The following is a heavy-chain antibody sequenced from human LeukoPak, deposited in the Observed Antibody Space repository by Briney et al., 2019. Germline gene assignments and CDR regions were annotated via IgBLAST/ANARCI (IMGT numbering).Heavy chain of an antibody. V-gene: IGHV3-21*01. CDR2: ISSSSSYI. CDR1: GFTFSSYS. D-gene: IGHD4-17*01. Sequence: GGSLRLSCAASGFTFSSYSMNWVRQAPGKGLEWVSSISSSSSYIYYADSVKGRFTISRDNAKNSLYLQMNSLRAEDTAVYYCAREHEDYGDYYFDYWGQGTLVTVSS. CDR3: AREHEDYGDYYFDY. J-gene: IGHJ4*02.